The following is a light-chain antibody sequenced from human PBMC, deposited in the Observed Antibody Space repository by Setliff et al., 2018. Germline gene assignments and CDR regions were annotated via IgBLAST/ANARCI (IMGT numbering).Light chain of an antibody. J-gene: IGLJ2*01. CDR1: SNDIGAFDY. CDR3: SSYAGRYSV. Sequence: QSALTQPRSVSGSPGQSATISCAGTSNDIGAFDYVIWYRQRPGEAPKLIIYNVDLRPSRVSDRFSGSKSGNTASLTISGLQIDDEADYICSSYAGRYSVFGGGTKVTVL. CDR2: NVD. V-gene: IGLV2-11*01.